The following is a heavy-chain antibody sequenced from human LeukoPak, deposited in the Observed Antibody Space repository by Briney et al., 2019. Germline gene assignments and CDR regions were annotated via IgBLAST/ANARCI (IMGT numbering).Heavy chain of an antibody. CDR3: ARDVGYYDSSAFDS. V-gene: IGHV4-4*07. CDR1: GVSIRRSFYY. D-gene: IGHD3-22*01. J-gene: IGHJ4*02. Sequence: SETLSLTCSVSGVSIRRSFYYWNWIRQPAGKGLEWIGRIYASGSTNYNPSLKSRVTMSVDTSKNQFSLKLNFVTAADTAVYYCARDVGYYDSSAFDSWGQGTLVTVSS. CDR2: IYASGST.